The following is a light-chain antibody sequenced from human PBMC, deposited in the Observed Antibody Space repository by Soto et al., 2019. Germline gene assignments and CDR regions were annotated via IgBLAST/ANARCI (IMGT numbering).Light chain of an antibody. CDR1: SSNIGAGYD. CDR2: GNS. V-gene: IGLV1-40*01. J-gene: IGLJ2*01. Sequence: QSVLTQPPSVSGAPGQRVTISCTGSSSNIGAGYDVYWYQQLPGTAPKLLIYGNSNRPSGVPDRFSGSKSGTSASLAITGLQAEDEADYYCQSYDSSLSLFGGGTQLTVL. CDR3: QSYDSSLSL.